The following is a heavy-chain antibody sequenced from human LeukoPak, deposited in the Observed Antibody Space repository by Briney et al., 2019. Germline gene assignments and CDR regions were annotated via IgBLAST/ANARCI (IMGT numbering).Heavy chain of an antibody. V-gene: IGHV3-21*01. Sequence: GGSLRLSCAASGFTFSTYSMNWVRQAPGKGLEWVSSISSSSSYIYYADSVKGRFTISRDNAKNSLYLQMNSLRADDTAVYYCARASSSWYGEVVNYWGQGTLVTVSS. CDR3: ARASSSWYGEVVNY. CDR2: ISSSSSYI. J-gene: IGHJ4*02. CDR1: GFTFSTYS. D-gene: IGHD6-13*01.